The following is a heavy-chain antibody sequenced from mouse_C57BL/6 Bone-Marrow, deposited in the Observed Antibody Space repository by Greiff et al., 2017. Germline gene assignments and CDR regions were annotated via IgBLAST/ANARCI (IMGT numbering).Heavy chain of an antibody. J-gene: IGHJ2*01. CDR2: ISSGGDYI. V-gene: IGHV5-9-1*02. CDR1: GFTFSSYA. CDR3: TRGGDYGQGFDY. Sequence: EVHLVESGEGLVKPGGSLKLSCAASGFTFSSYAMSWVRQTPEKRLEWVAYISSGGDYIYYADTVKGRFTISRDKARKTLYLQMSSLTSEDTAMYYGTRGGDYGQGFDYWGQGTTLTVSS. D-gene: IGHD1-1*01.